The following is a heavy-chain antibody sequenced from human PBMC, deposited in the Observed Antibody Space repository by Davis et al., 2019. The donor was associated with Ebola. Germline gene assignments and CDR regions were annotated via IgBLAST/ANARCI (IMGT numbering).Heavy chain of an antibody. V-gene: IGHV3-23*01. Sequence: GGSLRLSCAASGFTFSSYAMSWVRQAPGKGLEWVSAISGSGGSTYYADSVKGRFTISRDNSKNTLYLQMNSLRAEDTAVYYCAKESPGIAVAGHRYYYYYGMDVWGKGTTVTVSS. D-gene: IGHD6-19*01. CDR1: GFTFSSYA. CDR3: AKESPGIAVAGHRYYYYYGMDV. CDR2: ISGSGGST. J-gene: IGHJ6*04.